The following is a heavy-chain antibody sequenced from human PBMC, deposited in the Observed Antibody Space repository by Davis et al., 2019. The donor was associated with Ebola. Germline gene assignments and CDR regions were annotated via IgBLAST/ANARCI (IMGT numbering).Heavy chain of an antibody. CDR1: GFTFSSYG. D-gene: IGHD4-23*01. CDR3: ARDPVSGNSRYGMDV. J-gene: IGHJ6*04. V-gene: IGHV3-30*03. Sequence: GESLKISCAASGFTFSSYGMHWVRQAPGKGLEWVAVISYDGSNEYYADSVKGRFTISRDNSKNTLYLQMNSLRAEDTAVYYCARDPVSGNSRYGMDVWGKGTTVTVSS. CDR2: ISYDGSNE.